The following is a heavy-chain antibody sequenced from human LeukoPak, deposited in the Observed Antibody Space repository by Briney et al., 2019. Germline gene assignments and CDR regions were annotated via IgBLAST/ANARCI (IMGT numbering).Heavy chain of an antibody. V-gene: IGHV4-39*01. D-gene: IGHD3-10*01. Sequence: SETLSLTCTVSGGSISSSSYYWGWIRQPPGKGLEWIGSIYYSGSTYYNPSLKSRVTISVDTSKNQFSLKLSSVTAADTAVYYCARRITMVRGVQAGWFDPWGQGTLVTVSS. CDR2: IYYSGST. CDR3: ARRITMVRGVQAGWFDP. CDR1: GGSISSSSYY. J-gene: IGHJ5*02.